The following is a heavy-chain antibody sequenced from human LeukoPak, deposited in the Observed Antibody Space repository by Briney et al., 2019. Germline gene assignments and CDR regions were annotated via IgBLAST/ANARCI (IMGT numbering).Heavy chain of an antibody. Sequence: SETLSLTCTVSGGSISSSSYYWGWIRQPPGKGLEWIGSIYYSGSTYYNPSLKSRVTISVDTSKNQFSLKLSSVTAADTAVYYCARVPAYDYVWGSYRRHAISFDYWGQGTLVTVSS. D-gene: IGHD3-16*02. V-gene: IGHV4-39*01. CDR1: GGSISSSSYY. CDR2: IYYSGST. CDR3: ARVPAYDYVWGSYRRHAISFDY. J-gene: IGHJ4*02.